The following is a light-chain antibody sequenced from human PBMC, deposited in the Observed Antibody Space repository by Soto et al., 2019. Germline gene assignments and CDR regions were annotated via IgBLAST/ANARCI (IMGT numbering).Light chain of an antibody. Sequence: QSALTQPASVSGSPGQSITISCTGTSSDVGGYNYVSWYQQHPGKAPKLMIYDVSNRPSGVSNRCSGSKSGNTASLTISGLQAEDEDDYYCSSYTSSSTLWVFGGGTKLTVL. J-gene: IGLJ3*02. CDR1: SSDVGGYNY. V-gene: IGLV2-14*01. CDR3: SSYTSSSTLWV. CDR2: DVS.